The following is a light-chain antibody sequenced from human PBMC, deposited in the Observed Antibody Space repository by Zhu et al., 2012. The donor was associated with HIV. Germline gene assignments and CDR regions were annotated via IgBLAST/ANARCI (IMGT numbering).Light chain of an antibody. CDR3: QQRNSNWFT. J-gene: IGKJ4*01. Sequence: IVLTQSPPTLSLSPEERATLSCRASQSIGSYLAWYQQKPGQAPRLLMYDASNRATGISARFSGSGSGTDFTLTISSLEPEDFAVYYCQQRNSNWFTFGGGTKVEIK. CDR2: DAS. CDR1: QSIGSY. V-gene: IGKV3-11*01.